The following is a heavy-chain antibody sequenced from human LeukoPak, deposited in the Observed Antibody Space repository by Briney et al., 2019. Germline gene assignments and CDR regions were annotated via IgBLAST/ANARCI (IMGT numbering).Heavy chain of an antibody. Sequence: WGSLRLSCTASGFTFSSTGMHWVRQAPGKGLEWVSYIRYDGNNKYYGDSVKGRLIVSRDNSKNTLYLQMNSLRVEDTAVYYCARTYNPDYWGQGTLVTVSS. D-gene: IGHD1-14*01. CDR2: IRYDGNNK. CDR1: GFTFSSTG. J-gene: IGHJ4*02. V-gene: IGHV3-30*02. CDR3: ARTYNPDY.